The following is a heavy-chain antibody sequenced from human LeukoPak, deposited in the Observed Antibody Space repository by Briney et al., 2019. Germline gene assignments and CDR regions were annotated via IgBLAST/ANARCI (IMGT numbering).Heavy chain of an antibody. CDR2: ISGSGGST. CDR1: GFTFSNYA. V-gene: IGHV3-23*01. D-gene: IGHD3-3*01. CDR3: AKDPYDFWSGRGGFGY. Sequence: GGSLRLSCAASGFTFSNYALSWVRQAPGKGLEWVSTISGSGGSTYYAASVKGRFTISRDDSKNTLFLQMNSLRAEDTAVYYCAKDPYDFWSGRGGFGYWGQGTLVTVSS. J-gene: IGHJ4*02.